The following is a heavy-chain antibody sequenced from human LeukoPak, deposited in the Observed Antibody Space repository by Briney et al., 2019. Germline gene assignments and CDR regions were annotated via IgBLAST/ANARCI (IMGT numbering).Heavy chain of an antibody. V-gene: IGHV1-8*01. CDR1: GYTFTSYD. Sequence: ASVKVSCKASGYTFTSYDINWVRQATGQGLEWMGWMNPNSGNTGYAQKFQGRVTMTRNTSISTAYMELSSLRSEDTAVYYCARGFVVVPAAIHYYYYGMDVWGQGTTVTVSS. D-gene: IGHD2-2*02. CDR3: ARGFVVVPAAIHYYYYGMDV. CDR2: MNPNSGNT. J-gene: IGHJ6*02.